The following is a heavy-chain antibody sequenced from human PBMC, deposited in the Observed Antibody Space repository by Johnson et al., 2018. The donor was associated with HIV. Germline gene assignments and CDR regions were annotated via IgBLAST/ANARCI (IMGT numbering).Heavy chain of an antibody. J-gene: IGHJ3*02. CDR1: GFTFSSYG. V-gene: IGHV3-30*03. CDR3: ARAVGSGYFWVLSEQPDAFDI. Sequence: QVHLVESGGGVVQPGRSLRLSCAASGFTFSSYGMHWVRQAPGKGLEWVTVISYDGTNKYYADSVKGRFTISRDNSKNTLYLQMNSLRAEDTAVYYCARAVGSGYFWVLSEQPDAFDIWGQGTMVTVSS. CDR2: ISYDGTNK. D-gene: IGHD3-22*01.